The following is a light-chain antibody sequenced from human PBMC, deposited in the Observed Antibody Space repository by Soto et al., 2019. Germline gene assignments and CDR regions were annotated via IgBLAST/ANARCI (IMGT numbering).Light chain of an antibody. Sequence: QSVLTQPPSASGTPGQRGTNFCSGSSSKNGSNTVSWYQPLPGTAPKLLIYTNNQRPSGVPDRFSGSKSGTSASLTISGLQSEDEADYYCATWDDSMNGLFGGGTKLTVL. CDR3: ATWDDSMNGL. CDR2: TNN. CDR1: SSKNGSNT. J-gene: IGLJ3*02. V-gene: IGLV1-44*01.